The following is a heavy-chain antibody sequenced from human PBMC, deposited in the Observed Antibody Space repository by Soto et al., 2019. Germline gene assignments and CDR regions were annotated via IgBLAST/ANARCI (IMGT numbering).Heavy chain of an antibody. D-gene: IGHD2-2*01. Sequence: GGSLRLSCAASGFTFSSYAMSWVRQAPGKGLEWVSAISGSGGSTYYADSVKGRFTISRDNSKNTLYLQMNSLRAEDTAVYYCAKDQDIVVVPAASIFDYWGQGTLVTVSS. CDR1: GFTFSSYA. J-gene: IGHJ4*02. V-gene: IGHV3-23*01. CDR3: AKDQDIVVVPAASIFDY. CDR2: ISGSGGST.